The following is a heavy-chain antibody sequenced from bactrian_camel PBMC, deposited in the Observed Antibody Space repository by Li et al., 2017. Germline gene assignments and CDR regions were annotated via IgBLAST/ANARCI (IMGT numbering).Heavy chain of an antibody. J-gene: IGHJ4*01. CDR2: ISTYGRG. D-gene: IGHD1*01. CDR3: AADGSNYSFCAGSFTY. CDR1: GIPFSSMC. Sequence: HVQLVESGGGSVQAGGSLRLSCAASGIPFSSMCMGWFRQPPGKEREEVARISTYGRGSVEDSVKGRFTIPRDNAKNTVYLQMNSLKPEDTGIYYCAADGSNYSFCAGSFTYWGQGTQVTVS. V-gene: IGHV3S53*01.